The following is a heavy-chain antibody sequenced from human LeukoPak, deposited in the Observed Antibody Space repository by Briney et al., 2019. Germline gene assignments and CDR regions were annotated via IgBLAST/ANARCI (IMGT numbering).Heavy chain of an antibody. D-gene: IGHD1-14*01. Sequence: GGSLSLSCAASGFTFDDYGMSWVRQAPGKGLEWVSGINWNGGSTGYADSVKGRFTISRDNAKNSLYLQMNSLRAEDTALYYCARAPEGYYYYYMDVWGKGTTVTVSS. J-gene: IGHJ6*03. CDR2: INWNGGST. CDR1: GFTFDDYG. V-gene: IGHV3-20*04. CDR3: ARAPEGYYYYYMDV.